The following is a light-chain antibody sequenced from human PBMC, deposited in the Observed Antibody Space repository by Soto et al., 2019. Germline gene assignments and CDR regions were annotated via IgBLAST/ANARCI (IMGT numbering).Light chain of an antibody. Sequence: DVVMIQSPLSLPVSLGQPASISCRSSQSLLTSDGNTYLNWFQQRPGQSPRRLIYKVSNRDSGVPDRFSGSGSGTDFTLKISRVEADDVGVYYCMQGTHWPWTFGQGTKVEIK. J-gene: IGKJ1*01. CDR3: MQGTHWPWT. CDR2: KVS. V-gene: IGKV2-30*01. CDR1: QSLLTSDGNTY.